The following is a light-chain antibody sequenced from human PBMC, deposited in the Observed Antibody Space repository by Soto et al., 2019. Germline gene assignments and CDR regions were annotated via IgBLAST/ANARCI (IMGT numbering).Light chain of an antibody. CDR1: SSDVGTYNF. Sequence: QSALTQPASVSGSPGQSITVSCTGASSDVGTYNFVSWYQLGPGTPPKLIIYEVSHRPSGVSHRFSGSKSGNTASLTVSGLQAEDEADYYCSSYTTSSILYVFGTGTKVTVL. CDR3: SSYTTSSILYV. J-gene: IGLJ1*01. V-gene: IGLV2-14*01. CDR2: EVS.